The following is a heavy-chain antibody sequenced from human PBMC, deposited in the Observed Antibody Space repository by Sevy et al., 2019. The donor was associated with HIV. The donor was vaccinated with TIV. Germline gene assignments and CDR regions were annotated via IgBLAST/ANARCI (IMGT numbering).Heavy chain of an antibody. V-gene: IGHV3-7*03. CDR2: IKQDGSEK. D-gene: IGHD3-16*02. Sequence: GGSLRLSCAASGFTFSNYWMTWVRQAPGKGLEWVAHIKQDGSEKQYVDSVKGRFTISRDNSKNSVYLQMNSLRAEDSAVYFCAREGYYDHIPVSYSYFNGYWGQGTLVTVSS. CDR1: GFTFSNYW. CDR3: AREGYYDHIPVSYSYFNGY. J-gene: IGHJ4*02.